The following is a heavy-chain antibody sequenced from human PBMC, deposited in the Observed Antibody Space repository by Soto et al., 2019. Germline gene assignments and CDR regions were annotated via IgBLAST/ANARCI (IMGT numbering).Heavy chain of an antibody. Sequence: GASVKVSCKASGGTFSSYAISWVRQAPGQGLEWMGGIIPIFGTANYAQKFQGRVTITADESTSTAYMELSSLRSEDTAVYYCARGRRDFMVRSYGMDVWGQGTTVTVSS. CDR1: GGTFSSYA. D-gene: IGHD3-10*01. CDR2: IIPIFGTA. CDR3: ARGRRDFMVRSYGMDV. J-gene: IGHJ6*02. V-gene: IGHV1-69*13.